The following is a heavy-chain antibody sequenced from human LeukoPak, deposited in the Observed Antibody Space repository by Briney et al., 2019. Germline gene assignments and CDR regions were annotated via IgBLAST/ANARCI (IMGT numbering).Heavy chain of an antibody. V-gene: IGHV3-53*01. CDR2: IYGGGNT. D-gene: IGHD4-23*01. J-gene: IGHJ4*02. CDR1: GFTFNDYA. CDR3: ARRGDGGRSFDY. Sequence: GGSLRLSCAASGFTFNDYAMSWVRQAPGKGLEWVSLIYGGGNTYYADSVKGRFTISRDNSKNTLYLQMNSLRAEDTAVYYCARRGDGGRSFDYWGQGTLVTVSS.